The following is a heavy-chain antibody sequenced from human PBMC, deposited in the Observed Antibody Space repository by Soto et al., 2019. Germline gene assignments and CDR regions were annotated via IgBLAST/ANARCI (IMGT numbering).Heavy chain of an antibody. V-gene: IGHV3-30*18. CDR1: GFNFDNYA. D-gene: IGHD6-13*01. CDR3: AKVRIAPAKPFYFDS. J-gene: IGHJ4*02. Sequence: QVQLVESGGGVVQPGRSLRLSCVGSGFNFDNYAFHWVRQAPGTGLEWVAVISNDGSDKYYADSVKGRFTISRDNSKDTLHLQMESLKTEDTAVYYCAKVRIAPAKPFYFDSWGQGTLVTVSS. CDR2: ISNDGSDK.